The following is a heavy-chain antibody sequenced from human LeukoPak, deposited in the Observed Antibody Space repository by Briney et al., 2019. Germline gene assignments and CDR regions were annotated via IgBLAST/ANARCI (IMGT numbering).Heavy chain of an antibody. CDR3: TRPTEGLYCSGGSCYSGEAFDI. J-gene: IGHJ3*02. Sequence: QPGGSLRLSCAASGFTFSGSAMHWVRQASGKGLEWVGRISSKANSYATAYAAPVKGRFTISRDDSKNTAYLQMNSPKTEDTAVYYCTRPTEGLYCSGGSCYSGEAFDIWGQGTMVTVSS. CDR2: ISSKANSYAT. D-gene: IGHD2-15*01. V-gene: IGHV3-73*01. CDR1: GFTFSGSA.